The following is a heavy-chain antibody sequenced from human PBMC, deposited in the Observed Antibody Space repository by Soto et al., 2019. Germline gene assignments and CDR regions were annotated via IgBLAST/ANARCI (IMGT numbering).Heavy chain of an antibody. Sequence: ASVKVSCKASGYTFTIYGLSWVRQAPGKGLEWMGGISADDGETIYAQKFQGRVTMTKDTSTDTAYMELSSLRSEDTAVYYCATFRSGAAGNYDYWGQGTLVTVSS. CDR1: GYTFTIYG. CDR2: ISADDGET. CDR3: ATFRSGAAGNYDY. J-gene: IGHJ4*02. V-gene: IGHV1-24*01. D-gene: IGHD6-13*01.